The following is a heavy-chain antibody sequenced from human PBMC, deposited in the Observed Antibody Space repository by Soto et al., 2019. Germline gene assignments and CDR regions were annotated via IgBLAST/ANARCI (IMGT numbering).Heavy chain of an antibody. Sequence: GESLKISCKGSGYSFTSYWIGWVRQMPGKGLEWMGIIYPGDSDTRYSPSFQGQVTISADKSISTAYLQWSSLKASDTAMYYCARILADPFTHPAGYSSSWSYYYYGMDVWGQGTTVTVSS. CDR1: GYSFTSYW. J-gene: IGHJ6*02. CDR3: ARILADPFTHPAGYSSSWSYYYYGMDV. D-gene: IGHD6-13*01. V-gene: IGHV5-51*01. CDR2: IYPGDSDT.